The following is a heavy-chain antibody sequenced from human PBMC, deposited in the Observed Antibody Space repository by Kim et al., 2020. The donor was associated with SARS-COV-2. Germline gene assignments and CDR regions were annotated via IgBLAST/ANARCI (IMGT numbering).Heavy chain of an antibody. D-gene: IGHD1-26*01. Sequence: GGSLRLSCLTSGFTFTSYTMNWVRQAPGKGLEWVSSISNSDHYIYYADSVQGRFTISRDNAKTSVYLQMNSLRAEDTAVYYCAKDWLSGNYYVPDAVDIWGQGTVFTVSS. J-gene: IGHJ3*02. CDR2: ISNSDHYI. CDR1: GFTFTSYT. V-gene: IGHV3-21*01. CDR3: AKDWLSGNYYVPDAVDI.